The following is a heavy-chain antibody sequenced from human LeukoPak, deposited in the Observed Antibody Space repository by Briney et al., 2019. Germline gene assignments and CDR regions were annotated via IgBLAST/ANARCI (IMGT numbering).Heavy chain of an antibody. V-gene: IGHV1-8*01. D-gene: IGHD6-13*01. J-gene: IGHJ4*02. CDR2: MNPNSGDT. CDR1: GYTFTSYD. CDR3: ARGDSSSECDY. Sequence: GSVKVSCKASGYTFTSYDINWVRQATGQGLEWMGWMNPNSGDTGYAQKFQGRVTMTRNTSISTAYMELSSLRSEDTAVYYCARGDSSSECDYWGQGTLVTVSS.